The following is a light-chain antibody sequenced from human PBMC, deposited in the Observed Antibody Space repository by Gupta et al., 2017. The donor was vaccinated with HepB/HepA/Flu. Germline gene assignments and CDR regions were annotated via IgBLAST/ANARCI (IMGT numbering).Light chain of an antibody. CDR2: SNN. CDR3: AAWDDSLV. CDR1: SSNIGSNT. J-gene: IGLJ2*01. V-gene: IGLV1-44*01. Sequence: QSVLTQTPSASATPGQRVTISYSGSSSNIGSNTVNWYQQLPGTAPNLLIYSNNQRPSGVPDRFSGSKSGTSASLAISGLQSEDEADYYCAAWDDSLVFGGGTKLTVL.